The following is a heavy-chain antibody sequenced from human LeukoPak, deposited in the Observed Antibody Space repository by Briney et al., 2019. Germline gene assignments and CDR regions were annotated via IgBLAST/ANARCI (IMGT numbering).Heavy chain of an antibody. CDR2: IRYDGSNK. CDR3: AKDRYSGSYTYQFDY. Sequence: PGGSLRLSCAASGFTFSSYGMHWVRQAPGKGLEWVAFIRYDGSNKYYADSVKGRFTISRDNSKNTLYQQMNSLRAEDTAVYYCAKDRYSGSYTYQFDYWGQGTLVTVSS. V-gene: IGHV3-30*02. D-gene: IGHD1-26*01. J-gene: IGHJ4*02. CDR1: GFTFSSYG.